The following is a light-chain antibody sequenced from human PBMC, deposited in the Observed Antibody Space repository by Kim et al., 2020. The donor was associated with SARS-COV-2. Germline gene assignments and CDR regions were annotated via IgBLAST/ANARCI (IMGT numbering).Light chain of an antibody. Sequence: LLPGERATLSGRASQSVSSDLGWYQQKPGQAPRLLIYDVSTRATGIPARFSGSGSGTDFTLTINSLEPEDSAVYYCQQRSNWPLTFGGGTKVDIK. CDR3: QQRSNWPLT. CDR1: QSVSSD. V-gene: IGKV3-11*01. CDR2: DVS. J-gene: IGKJ4*01.